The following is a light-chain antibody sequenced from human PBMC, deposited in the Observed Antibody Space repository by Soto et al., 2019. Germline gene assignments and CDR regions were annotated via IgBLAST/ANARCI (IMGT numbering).Light chain of an antibody. CDR3: QHRDNWPPRAA. J-gene: IGKJ4*01. CDR1: QSVNIY. V-gene: IGKV3-11*01. Sequence: EIVLTQSPATLSLSPGERATLSCKASQSVNIYLAWYQQKPGQAPRLLIYDTSDRATGVPARFSGSGSGTDFTLTISSRESEDFAVDYCQHRDNWPPRAAFGGGTKVEVK. CDR2: DTS.